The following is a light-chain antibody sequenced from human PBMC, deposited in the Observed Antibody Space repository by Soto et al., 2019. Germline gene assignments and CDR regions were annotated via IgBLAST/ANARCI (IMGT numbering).Light chain of an antibody. CDR1: QDIVNF. V-gene: IGKV1-27*01. J-gene: IGKJ4*01. Sequence: SSLCSFVGARITITCRASQDIVNFLAWYQQKPGKVPKLLIYAASTLQSGFPSRFSGSGSGTDFTLTISSLQAEDVATYYCKKCKVAPFTFGGGTNVDIK. CDR3: KKCKVAPFT. CDR2: AAS.